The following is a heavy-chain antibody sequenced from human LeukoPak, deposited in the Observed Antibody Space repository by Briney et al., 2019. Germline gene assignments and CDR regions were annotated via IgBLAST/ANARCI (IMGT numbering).Heavy chain of an antibody. D-gene: IGHD5-24*01. CDR1: GGSIGSDDQY. V-gene: IGHV4-39*07. Sequence: SETLSLTCTVSGGSIGSDDQYWGWIRQPPGKGLEWIASIYYTGNTYYNPSLKSRVTISVDTSKNQFSLKLSSVTAADTAVYYCARERWLQFDYYYYGMDVWGQGTTVTVSS. J-gene: IGHJ6*02. CDR3: ARERWLQFDYYYYGMDV. CDR2: IYYTGNT.